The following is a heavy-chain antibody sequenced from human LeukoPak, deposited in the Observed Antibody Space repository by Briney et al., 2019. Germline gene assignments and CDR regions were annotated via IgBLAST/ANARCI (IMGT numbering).Heavy chain of an antibody. J-gene: IGHJ4*02. D-gene: IGHD3-10*01. CDR2: ISSSSSTI. CDR3: AKRYGSGRGFDY. CDR1: GFTFSSYS. Sequence: PGGSLRLSCAASGFTFSSYSVNWVRQAPGKGLEWVSYISSSSSTIYYADSVKGRFTISRDNAKNLLYLQMNSLRAEDTAVYYCAKRYGSGRGFDYWGQGTLATVSS. V-gene: IGHV3-48*04.